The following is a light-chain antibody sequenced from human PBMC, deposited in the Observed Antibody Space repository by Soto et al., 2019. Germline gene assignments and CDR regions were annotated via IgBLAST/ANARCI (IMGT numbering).Light chain of an antibody. V-gene: IGKV3-20*01. CDR2: SAS. CDR3: QQYGSSPRYT. J-gene: IGKJ2*01. CDR1: QSVNSRF. Sequence: EIVLTQSPGTLSLSPGERATLSCRASQSVNSRFLAWYQQKPGQAPRLLIYSASSRASGIPDRFSGSGSGTAFTLTISRLEPEDFAVYFCQQYGSSPRYTFGQGTKLEIK.